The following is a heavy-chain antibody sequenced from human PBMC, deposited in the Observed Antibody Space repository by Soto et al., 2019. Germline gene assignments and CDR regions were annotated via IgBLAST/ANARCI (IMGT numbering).Heavy chain of an antibody. D-gene: IGHD3-10*01. J-gene: IGHJ4*02. CDR2: IWYDGSNK. V-gene: IGHV3-33*01. CDR1: GFTFSSYG. Sequence: QVQLVESGGGVVQPGRSLRLSCAASGFTFSSYGMHWVRQAPGKGLEWVAVIWYDGSNKYYADSVKGRFTISRDNSKNTLYLQMNSLRAEDTAVYYCARDPLRGVVDHVGCFDYWGQGTLVTVSS. CDR3: ARDPLRGVVDHVGCFDY.